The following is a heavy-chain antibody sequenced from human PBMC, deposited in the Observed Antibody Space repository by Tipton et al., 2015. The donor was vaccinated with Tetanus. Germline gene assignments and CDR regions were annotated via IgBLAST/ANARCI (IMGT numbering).Heavy chain of an antibody. CDR2: TYYRSGWSY. D-gene: IGHD3-16*01. Sequence: GLVKPSLTLSLTCAISGDRVSSNSAAWNWVRQSPSRGLEWLGRTYYRSGWSYDYAVSVKGRITINPDTSKNHFSLQLTSVTPEDTAVYYCVRDSGLGLDAFDIWGRGTMVTVSS. J-gene: IGHJ3*02. CDR3: VRDSGLGLDAFDI. CDR1: GDRVSSNSAA. V-gene: IGHV6-1*01.